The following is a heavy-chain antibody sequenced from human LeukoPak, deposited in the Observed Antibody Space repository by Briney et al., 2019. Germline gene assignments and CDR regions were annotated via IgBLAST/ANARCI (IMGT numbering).Heavy chain of an antibody. Sequence: PSETLSLTCTVSGVSISSGSYYWNWIRQPAGKGLEWIGRIYTSGSTNYNPSLKSRVTISVDTSKNQFSLKLSSVTAADTAVYYCACGWLNLAESPFYFDSWGQGTLVTVSS. D-gene: IGHD6-19*01. V-gene: IGHV4-61*02. CDR1: GVSISSGSYY. CDR3: ACGWLNLAESPFYFDS. CDR2: IYTSGST. J-gene: IGHJ4*02.